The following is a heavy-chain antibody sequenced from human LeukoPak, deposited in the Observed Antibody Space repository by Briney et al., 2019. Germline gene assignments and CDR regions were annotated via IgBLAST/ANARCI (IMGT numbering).Heavy chain of an antibody. J-gene: IGHJ3*02. CDR2: ISSSSSYI. CDR1: GFTFSSYS. CDR3: ARDLYCSSISCTDAFDI. D-gene: IGHD2-2*01. V-gene: IGHV3-21*01. Sequence: GGSLRLSCAASGFTFSSYSMNWVRQAPGKGLEWVSSISSSSSYIYYADSVKGRFTISRDNAKNSLHLQMNTLRAEDTAVYYCARDLYCSSISCTDAFDIWGQGTMVTASS.